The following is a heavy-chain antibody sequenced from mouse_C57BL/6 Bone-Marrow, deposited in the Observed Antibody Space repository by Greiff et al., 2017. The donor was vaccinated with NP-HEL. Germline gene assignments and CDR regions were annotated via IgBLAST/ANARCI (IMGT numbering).Heavy chain of an antibody. Sequence: QVQLKESGAELVRPGASVKLSCKASGYTFTDYYINWVKQRPGQGLEWIARIYPGSGNTYYNEKFKGKATLTAEKSSSTAYMQLSSLTSEDSAVYFCARGITTAPFDYWGQGTTLTVSS. V-gene: IGHV1-76*01. CDR3: ARGITTAPFDY. CDR1: GYTFTDYY. D-gene: IGHD1-2*01. J-gene: IGHJ2*01. CDR2: IYPGSGNT.